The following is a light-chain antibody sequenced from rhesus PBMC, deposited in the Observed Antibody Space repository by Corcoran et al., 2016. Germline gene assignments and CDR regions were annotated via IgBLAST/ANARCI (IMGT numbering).Light chain of an antibody. CDR1: QSVGST. CDR2: YAS. J-gene: IGKJ4*01. V-gene: IGKV3-35*02. CDR3: QKYNDWPLT. Sequence: ETVMMQSPATLSLSPGERATLSCRASQSVGSTLAWYQQKPGQAPRLLIYYASTRATAIPDRFRGSGSGTEFTLTISSLDPEDVGVYYCQKYNDWPLTFGGGTKVEIK.